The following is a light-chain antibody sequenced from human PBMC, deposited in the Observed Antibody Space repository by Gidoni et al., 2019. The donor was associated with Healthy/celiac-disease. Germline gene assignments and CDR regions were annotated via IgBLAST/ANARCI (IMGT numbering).Light chain of an antibody. J-gene: IGKJ5*01. Sequence: AIQLTQSPSSLSASVEDRVTITCRASQGISSALAWYQQKPGKAPKLLIYDASSLESGVPSRFSGSGSGTDFTLTISSLQPEDFATYYCQQCNSYPRITFGQGTRLEIK. V-gene: IGKV1-13*02. CDR2: DAS. CDR3: QQCNSYPRIT. CDR1: QGISSA.